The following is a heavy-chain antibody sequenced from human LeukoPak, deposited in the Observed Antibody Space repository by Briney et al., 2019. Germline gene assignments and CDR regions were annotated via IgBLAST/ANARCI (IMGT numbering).Heavy chain of an antibody. V-gene: IGHV3-48*04. J-gene: IGHJ4*02. CDR1: GFTFSTYG. Sequence: GGSLRLSCATSGFTFSTYGMHWVRQAPGKGLEWVSYISSSGSTIYYADSVKGRFTISRDNAKNSLYLQMNSLRAEDTAVYYCAKWGCSGGSCYPFDYWGQGTLVTVSS. D-gene: IGHD2-15*01. CDR3: AKWGCSGGSCYPFDY. CDR2: ISSSGSTI.